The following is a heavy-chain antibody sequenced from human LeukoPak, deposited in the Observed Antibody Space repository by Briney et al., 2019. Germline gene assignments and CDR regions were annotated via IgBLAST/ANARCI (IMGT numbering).Heavy chain of an antibody. D-gene: IGHD1-7*01. Sequence: ASVKVSCKASGYTFTSYDINWVQQATGRGVEWMGYMDPDSGVTAYAQKFQGRVTITRNTSISTAYMEVTSLRSDDTAVYYCARGGGTDLWGQGTLVTVSS. J-gene: IGHJ5*02. V-gene: IGHV1-8*03. CDR1: GYTFTSYD. CDR2: MDPDSGVT. CDR3: ARGGGTDL.